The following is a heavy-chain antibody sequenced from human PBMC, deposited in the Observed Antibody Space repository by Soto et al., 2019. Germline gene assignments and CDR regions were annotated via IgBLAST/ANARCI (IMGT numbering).Heavy chain of an antibody. V-gene: IGHV3-72*01. CDR3: ATSRGETSGSYFDY. J-gene: IGHJ4*02. Sequence: GSLRLSCAASGFTFSDHYMDWVRQAPGKGLEWVGRTRNKANSYTTEYAASVKGRFTISRDDSKNSLYLQMNSLKTEDTAVYYCATSRGETSGSYFDYWGQGTLVTVSS. D-gene: IGHD1-26*01. CDR1: GFTFSDHY. CDR2: TRNKANSYTT.